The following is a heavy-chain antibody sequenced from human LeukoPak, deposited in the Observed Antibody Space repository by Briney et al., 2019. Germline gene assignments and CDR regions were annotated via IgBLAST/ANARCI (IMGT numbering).Heavy chain of an antibody. CDR1: GFIFSNYA. J-gene: IGHJ4*02. D-gene: IGHD5-18*01. CDR3: ATARGYSYANGFHLES. CDR2: IRGSGDNT. Sequence: GGSLRLSCAASGFIFSNYAMTWVRQAPGKGLEWVSAIRGSGDNTYYAASVKGRFTISRDNSKSTLYLQMNSLRAEDAAVYYCATARGYSYANGFHLESWGQGTPVTVSS. V-gene: IGHV3-23*01.